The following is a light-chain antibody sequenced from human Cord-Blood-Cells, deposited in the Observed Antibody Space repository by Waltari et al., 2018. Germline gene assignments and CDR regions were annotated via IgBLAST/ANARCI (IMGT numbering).Light chain of an antibody. CDR1: SSDVGSYNL. J-gene: IGLJ2*01. CDR2: EGS. V-gene: IGLV2-23*01. Sequence: QSALTQPASVSGSPGQSITISCTGTSSDVGSYNLVTWYQQHPGKAPKLMIYEGSKRPSGGSTRFSGSKSGNTASLTISGLQAEDEADYYCCSYAGDVVFGGGTKLTVL. CDR3: CSYAGDVV.